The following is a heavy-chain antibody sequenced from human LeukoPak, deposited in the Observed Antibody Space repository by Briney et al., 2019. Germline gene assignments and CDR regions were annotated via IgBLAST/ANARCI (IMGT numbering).Heavy chain of an antibody. Sequence: SQTLSLTCTVSGGSISSGGYYWSWIRQHPGKGLEWIGYIYCSGSTYYNPSLKSRVTISIDTSKNQFSLKLSSVTAADTAVYYCARNRYGDYVLDYWGQGTLVTVSS. V-gene: IGHV4-31*03. CDR2: IYCSGST. D-gene: IGHD4-17*01. CDR3: ARNRYGDYVLDY. J-gene: IGHJ4*02. CDR1: GGSISSGGYY.